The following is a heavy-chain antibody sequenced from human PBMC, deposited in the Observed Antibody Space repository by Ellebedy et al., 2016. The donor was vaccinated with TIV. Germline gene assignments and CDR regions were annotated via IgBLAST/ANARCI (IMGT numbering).Heavy chain of an antibody. V-gene: IGHV1-46*01. CDR3: ARSYGDPDF. J-gene: IGHJ4*02. CDR1: GYSFTNYH. D-gene: IGHD2-21*02. Sequence: ASVKVSCKASGYSFTNYHIHWVRQAPGQGLEWMGLINPSGGSTSSAPKFQGRITMTRDRSTSTVYMELSSLRSEDTAVYYCARSYGDPDFWGQGTRVTVSS. CDR2: INPSGGST.